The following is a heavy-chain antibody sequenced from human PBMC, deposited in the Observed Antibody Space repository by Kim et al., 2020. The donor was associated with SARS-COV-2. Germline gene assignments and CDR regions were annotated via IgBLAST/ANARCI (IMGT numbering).Heavy chain of an antibody. CDR2: IIPIFGTA. CDR3: ARDHPPQQLVRGYYYGMDV. J-gene: IGHJ6*02. V-gene: IGHV1-69*13. Sequence: SVKVSCKASGGTFSSYAISWVRQAPGQGLEWMGGIIPIFGTANYAQKFQGRVTITADESTSTAYMELSSLRSEDTAVYYCARDHPPQQLVRGYYYGMDVWGQGTTVTVSS. D-gene: IGHD6-13*01. CDR1: GGTFSSYA.